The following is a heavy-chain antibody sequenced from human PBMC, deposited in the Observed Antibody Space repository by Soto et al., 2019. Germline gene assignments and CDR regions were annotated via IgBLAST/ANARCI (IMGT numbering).Heavy chain of an antibody. CDR1: GGSISSYY. Sequence: SETLSLTCTVSGGSISSYYWSWIRQPPGKGLEWIGYIYYSGSTNYNPSLKSRVTISVDTSKNQFSLKLSSVTAADTAVYYCARELYSSSWYDHNWFDPWGQGTLVTVSS. V-gene: IGHV4-59*01. CDR3: ARELYSSSWYDHNWFDP. D-gene: IGHD6-13*01. J-gene: IGHJ5*02. CDR2: IYYSGST.